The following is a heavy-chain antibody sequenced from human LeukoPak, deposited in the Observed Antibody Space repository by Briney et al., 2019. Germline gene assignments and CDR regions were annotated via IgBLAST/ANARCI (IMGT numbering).Heavy chain of an antibody. CDR3: ARETAGGQSDGYIGYY. CDR1: GFIFSNYR. Sequence: GGSLRLSCAASGFIFSNYRMNWVRQAPGKGLEWVSSITTSSTYIYYADSVKGRFTISRDNAKNSLYLQMNSLRAEDTAVYYFARETAGGQSDGYIGYYWGQGNLVTVSS. J-gene: IGHJ4*02. V-gene: IGHV3-21*01. D-gene: IGHD5-12*01. CDR2: ITTSSTYI.